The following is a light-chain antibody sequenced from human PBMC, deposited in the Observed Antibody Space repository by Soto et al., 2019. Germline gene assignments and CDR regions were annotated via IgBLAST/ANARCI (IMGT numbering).Light chain of an antibody. CDR2: AAS. CDR3: QQYYDFRT. Sequence: DIQMTQSPSSLSASVGDRVTITCRASQSISSYLNWYQQKPGKVPKLLIYAASSLQSGVPSRFSGSGSGTDFALTISSLQPEDSATYYCQQYYDFRTFGQGTKVDIK. J-gene: IGKJ1*01. CDR1: QSISSY. V-gene: IGKV1-39*01.